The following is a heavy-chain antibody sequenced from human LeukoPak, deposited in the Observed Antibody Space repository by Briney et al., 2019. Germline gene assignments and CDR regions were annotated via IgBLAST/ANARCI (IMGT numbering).Heavy chain of an antibody. CDR3: ARYGSGSYQFDY. V-gene: IGHV4-39*07. J-gene: IGHJ4*02. CDR2: IYYSGST. Sequence: SETLSLTCTVSGGSISSSSYYWGWIRQPPGKGLEWIGSIYYSGSTYYNPSPKSRVTISVDTSKNQFSLKLSSVTAADTAVYYCARYGSGSYQFDYWGQGTLVTVSS. CDR1: GGSISSSSYY. D-gene: IGHD3-10*01.